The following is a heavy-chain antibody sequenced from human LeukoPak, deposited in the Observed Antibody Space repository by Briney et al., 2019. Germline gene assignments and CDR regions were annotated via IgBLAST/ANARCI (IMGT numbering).Heavy chain of an antibody. V-gene: IGHV3-30*18. CDR2: ISSDGVNK. CDR1: GFTFSSFG. J-gene: IGHJ4*02. D-gene: IGHD3-22*01. CDR3: AKGQNYYDGSGYYSTDY. Sequence: GGSLRVSCAASGFTFSSFGMHWVRQAPRKRLEWVAVISSDGVNKYSADSVKGRFTLSRDNSKNTLYLQMNSLRAADTAVYYCAKGQNYYDGSGYYSTDYWGQGTPVTVSS.